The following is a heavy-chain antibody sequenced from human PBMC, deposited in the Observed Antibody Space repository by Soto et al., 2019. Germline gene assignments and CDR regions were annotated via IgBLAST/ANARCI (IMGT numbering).Heavy chain of an antibody. V-gene: IGHV3-74*01. CDR2: IDNAGTDS. D-gene: IGHD3-10*01. CDR3: ATGWFGPDV. CDR1: GFTLSGRS. Sequence: EVQLVESGGGLVQPGGSLRLSCAASGFTLSGRSMHWVRQAPGKGLVWVSGIDNAGTDSTYADSVKGRFTSSRDNAKNMLYLQMNSLRVEDTAVYCCATGWFGPDVWGKGTTVTVSS. J-gene: IGHJ6*04.